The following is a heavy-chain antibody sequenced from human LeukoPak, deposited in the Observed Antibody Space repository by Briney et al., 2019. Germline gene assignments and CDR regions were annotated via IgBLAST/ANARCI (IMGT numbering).Heavy chain of an antibody. V-gene: IGHV3-48*04. J-gene: IGHJ4*02. Sequence: GGSLRLSCAASGFTFSSCTMNWVRQAPGKGLEWVSYIDLSGSTLYYVDSVKGRFTISRDNTRNSLSLEMNNLRVEDTAVYYCARNRGWQQFDCWGQGTLLTVSS. CDR1: GFTFSSCT. CDR2: IDLSGSTL. D-gene: IGHD5-24*01. CDR3: ARNRGWQQFDC.